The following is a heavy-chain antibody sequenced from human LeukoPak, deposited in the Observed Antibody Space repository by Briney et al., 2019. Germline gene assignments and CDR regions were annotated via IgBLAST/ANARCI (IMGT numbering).Heavy chain of an antibody. D-gene: IGHD5-24*01. CDR3: ARERTDGYHEEY. CDR2: INSDGSST. CDR1: GFTFSRYW. J-gene: IGHJ4*02. V-gene: IGHV3-74*01. Sequence: GGSLRLSCAASGFTFSRYWIHWVRQAPGKGLVWVARINSDGSSTNYADSVKGRFTISRDNAKNTLYLQMNSLRAEDTGVYYCARERTDGYHEEYWGQGTLVTVSS.